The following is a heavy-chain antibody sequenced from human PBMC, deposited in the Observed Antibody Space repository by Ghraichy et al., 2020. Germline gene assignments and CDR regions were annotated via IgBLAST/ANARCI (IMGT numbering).Heavy chain of an antibody. CDR2: IKQDGSEK. V-gene: IGHV3-7*03. J-gene: IGHJ3*02. Sequence: GGSLRLSCAASGFTFSSYWMSWVRQAPGKGLEWVANIKQDGSEKYYVDSVKGRFTISRDNAKNSLYLQMNSLRAEDTAVYYCARDATFSEDAFDIWGQGTMVTVSS. CDR1: GFTFSSYW. CDR3: ARDATFSEDAFDI.